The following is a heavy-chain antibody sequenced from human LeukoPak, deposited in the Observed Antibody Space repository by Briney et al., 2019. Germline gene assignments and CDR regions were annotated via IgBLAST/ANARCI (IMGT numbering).Heavy chain of an antibody. CDR2: ISSSSTYI. CDR3: AREGYSCYDSYFDY. J-gene: IGHJ4*02. CDR1: GITFSGYS. Sequence: GGSLRLSCAASGITFSGYSMNWVRQAPGKGLEWVSSISSSSTYIYYADSVKGRFTISRDNAKNSLYLQMNSLRAEDTAVYYCAREGYSCYDSYFDYWGQGTLVTVSS. V-gene: IGHV3-21*01. D-gene: IGHD5-12*01.